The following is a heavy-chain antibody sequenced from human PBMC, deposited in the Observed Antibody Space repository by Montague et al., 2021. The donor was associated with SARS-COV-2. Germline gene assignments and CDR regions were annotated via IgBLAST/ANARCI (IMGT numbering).Heavy chain of an antibody. Sequence: SLRLSCAASGFYFSYAMHWVRQAPGKGLEWVALISNDGSNKHYADSVKGRFTISRDNSKSTLYLQMNSLRAEDTAVYYCARESRIPVIVVVITSAFDIWGQGTMVTVSS. CDR3: ARESRIPVIVVVITSAFDI. V-gene: IGHV3-30*04. J-gene: IGHJ3*02. CDR2: ISNDGSNK. D-gene: IGHD3-22*01. CDR1: GFYFSYA.